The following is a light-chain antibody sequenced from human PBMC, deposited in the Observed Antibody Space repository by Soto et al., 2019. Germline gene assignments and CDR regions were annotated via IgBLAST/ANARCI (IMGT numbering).Light chain of an antibody. V-gene: IGLV1-40*01. CDR2: SNN. CDR3: AAWDDSLNGWV. Sequence: VLTQPPSVSGAPGQRVTISCTGSSSNIGAGYDVHWYQQLPGTAPKLLIYSNNQRPSGVPDRFSGSKSGTSASLAISGLQSEDEADYYCAAWDDSLNGWVFGGGTKLTVL. CDR1: SSNIGAGYD. J-gene: IGLJ3*02.